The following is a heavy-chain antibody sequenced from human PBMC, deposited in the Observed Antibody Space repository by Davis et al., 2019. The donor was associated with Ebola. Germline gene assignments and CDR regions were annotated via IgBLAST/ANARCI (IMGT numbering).Heavy chain of an antibody. V-gene: IGHV1-18*01. J-gene: IGHJ5*02. D-gene: IGHD1-26*01. CDR3: ARESNSGSYSGGFDP. Sequence: ASVKVSCKASGGTFSSYAISWVRQAPGQGLEWMGWISAYNGNTHYAQKLQGRVTMTTDTSTSTAYMELSSLRSEDTAVYYCARESNSGSYSGGFDPWGQGTLVTVSS. CDR1: GGTFSSYA. CDR2: ISAYNGNT.